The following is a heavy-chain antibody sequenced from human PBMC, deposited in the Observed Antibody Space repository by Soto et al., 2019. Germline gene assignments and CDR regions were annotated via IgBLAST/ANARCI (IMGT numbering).Heavy chain of an antibody. Sequence: EVQLVESGGGLVQPGGSLRLSCAASGFTFSSYSMNWVRQAPGKGLEWVSYISSSSSTIYYADSVKGRFTISRDNAKNSLYLQMNRLRAEDTAVYYCERDVSLLWFGEYYFDYWGQGTLVTVSS. CDR1: GFTFSSYS. J-gene: IGHJ4*02. CDR3: ERDVSLLWFGEYYFDY. D-gene: IGHD3-10*01. V-gene: IGHV3-48*01. CDR2: ISSSSSTI.